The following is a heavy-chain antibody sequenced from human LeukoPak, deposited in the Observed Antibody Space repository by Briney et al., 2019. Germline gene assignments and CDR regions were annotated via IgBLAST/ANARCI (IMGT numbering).Heavy chain of an antibody. D-gene: IGHD5-12*01. J-gene: IGHJ4*02. Sequence: SETLSLTCTVSGGSISSYYWSWIRQPPGKGLEWIGYIYYSGSTNYNPSLKSRVTISVDTSKNQFSLKLSSVTAADTAVYHCARAYSGYDLYYFDYWGQGTLVTASS. CDR1: GGSISSYY. CDR2: IYYSGST. V-gene: IGHV4-59*01. CDR3: ARAYSGYDLYYFDY.